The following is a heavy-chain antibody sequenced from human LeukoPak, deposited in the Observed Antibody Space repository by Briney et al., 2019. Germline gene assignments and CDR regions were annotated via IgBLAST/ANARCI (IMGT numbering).Heavy chain of an antibody. CDR3: ARAPPYCGGDCSDWYFDL. V-gene: IGHV3-21*01. CDR2: ISRGSASI. CDR1: GFTFSSYA. Sequence: GGSLRLSCAASGFTFSSYAMSWVRQAPGKGLEWVSSISRGSASIYYADSLKGRVTISRDNAKNSLSLQMNSLRVEDTAVYYCARAPPYCGGDCSDWYFDLWGRGTLVTVSS. J-gene: IGHJ2*01. D-gene: IGHD2-21*02.